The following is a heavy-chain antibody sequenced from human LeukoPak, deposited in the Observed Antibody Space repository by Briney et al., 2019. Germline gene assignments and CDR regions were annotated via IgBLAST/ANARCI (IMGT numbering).Heavy chain of an antibody. J-gene: IGHJ4*02. CDR1: GFTFSSYA. CDR3: ARVGYPFYYDSSGCMAY. CDR2: ISWNSGSI. Sequence: GGSLRLSCSASGFTFSSYAMSWVRQAPGKGLEWVSGISWNSGSIGYADSVKGRFTISRDNAKNSLYLQMNSLRAEDTALYYCARVGYPFYYDSSGCMAYWGQGTLVTVSS. V-gene: IGHV3-9*01. D-gene: IGHD3-22*01.